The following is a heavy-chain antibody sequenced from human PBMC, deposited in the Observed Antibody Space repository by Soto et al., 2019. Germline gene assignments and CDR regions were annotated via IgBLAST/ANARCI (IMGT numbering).Heavy chain of an antibody. CDR1: GFPFNTYA. V-gene: IGHV3-23*01. Sequence: GGSLRLSCAASGFPFNTYAMSWVRQAPGKGPEWVSAISESGDNAFYADSVQGRFTISRDNSYNILYLQMNSLRAEDTALYFCAKGGYIYGLDPWGLGTLVTVSS. J-gene: IGHJ5*02. CDR2: ISESGDNA. CDR3: AKGGYIYGLDP. D-gene: IGHD5-18*01.